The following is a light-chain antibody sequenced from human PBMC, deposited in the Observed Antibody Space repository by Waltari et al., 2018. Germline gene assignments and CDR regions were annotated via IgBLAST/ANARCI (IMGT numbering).Light chain of an antibody. CDR1: SSDVGGYNY. CDR2: WVD. Sequence: QSALTQPPSASGSPGQSVTISCTGTSSDVGGYNYVSWYQQHPGKAPKLLIYWVDKRPSVIPARFSGSKSGNTASLTVSGLQAEDEADYYCNSYAGSNNLGVFGGGTKLTVL. CDR3: NSYAGSNNLGV. V-gene: IGLV2-8*01. J-gene: IGLJ3*02.